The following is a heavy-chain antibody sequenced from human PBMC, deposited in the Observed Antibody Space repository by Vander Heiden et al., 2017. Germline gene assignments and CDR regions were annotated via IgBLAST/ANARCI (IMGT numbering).Heavy chain of an antibody. D-gene: IGHD3-22*01. V-gene: IGHV4-39*01. CDR2: IYYSGST. CDR1: GGSSRSSSYY. CDR3: ARRQYYYDSSGYYSDWFDP. J-gene: IGHJ5*02. Sequence: QLQLQESGPGLVKPSEPLSLTCTVSGGSSRSSSYYWGWIRQPPGKGLEWSGSIYYSGSTYYNPSLKSRVTISVDTSKNQFSLKLSSVTAADTAVYYCARRQYYYDSSGYYSDWFDPWGQGTLVTVSS.